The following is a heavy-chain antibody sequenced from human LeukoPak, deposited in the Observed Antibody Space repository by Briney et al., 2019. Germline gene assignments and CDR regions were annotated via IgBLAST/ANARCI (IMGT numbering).Heavy chain of an antibody. CDR2: IYYSGSI. J-gene: IGHJ4*02. Sequence: TFSTYYMGWVRQAPGKGLEWIGSIYYSGSIYYNPSLKSRVTISVDTSKNQFSLKLSSVTAADTAVYYCARNYYDSSGYYYFYLDYWGQGTLVTVSS. CDR1: TFSTYY. D-gene: IGHD3-22*01. V-gene: IGHV4-39*07. CDR3: ARNYYDSSGYYYFYLDY.